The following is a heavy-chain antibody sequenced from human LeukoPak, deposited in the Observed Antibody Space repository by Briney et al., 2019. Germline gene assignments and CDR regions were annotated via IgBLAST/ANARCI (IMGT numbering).Heavy chain of an antibody. Sequence: SETLSLTCTVSGGSISSYYWSWIRQPPGKGLEWIGYIYYSGSTNYNPSLKSRATISVDTSKNQFSLKLSSVTAADTAVYYCARVPEMGPIDYWGQGTLVTVSS. CDR2: IYYSGST. D-gene: IGHD2-8*01. CDR3: ARVPEMGPIDY. V-gene: IGHV4-59*01. CDR1: GGSISSYY. J-gene: IGHJ4*02.